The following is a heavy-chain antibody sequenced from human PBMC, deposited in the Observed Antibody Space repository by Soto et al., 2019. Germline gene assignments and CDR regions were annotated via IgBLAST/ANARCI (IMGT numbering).Heavy chain of an antibody. J-gene: IGHJ4*02. D-gene: IGHD5-18*01. CDR3: ARENSVQAWLHHFDH. Sequence: GGSLRLSCEDSGLSFSIFAMNWVRQAPGRGLEWVSYISDDGASIYYADSLKGRFTISRDSAKNSLFLQMNNLRAEDTAVYYCARENSVQAWLHHFDHWGLGTLVTVSS. CDR2: ISDDGASI. CDR1: GLSFSIFA. V-gene: IGHV3-48*03.